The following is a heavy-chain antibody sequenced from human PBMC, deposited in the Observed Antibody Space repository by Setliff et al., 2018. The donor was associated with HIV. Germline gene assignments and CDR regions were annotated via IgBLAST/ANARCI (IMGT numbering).Heavy chain of an antibody. Sequence: SETLSLTCTVSGGSISSYYWSWIRQPPGKGLEWIGYIYYSGSTNYNPSLKSRVTISVDTSKNQFSLKLSSVTAADTAVYYCARDYYDSSGYYSDLFDIWGQGTMVTVSS. J-gene: IGHJ3*02. CDR2: IYYSGST. D-gene: IGHD3-22*01. CDR1: GGSISSYY. CDR3: ARDYYDSSGYYSDLFDI. V-gene: IGHV4-59*01.